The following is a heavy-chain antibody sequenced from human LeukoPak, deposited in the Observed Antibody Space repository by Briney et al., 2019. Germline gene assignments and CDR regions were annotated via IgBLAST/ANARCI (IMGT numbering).Heavy chain of an antibody. CDR1: GFTFGSYA. D-gene: IGHD5-18*01. V-gene: IGHV3-23*01. J-gene: IGHJ4*02. Sequence: PGGSLRLSCAASGFTFGSYAMSWVRQAPGKGLEWVSAISGSGGSTYYADSVKGRFTISRDNSKNTLYLQMNSLRAEDTAVYYCAKGQLWLNYFDYWGQGTLVTVSS. CDR3: AKGQLWLNYFDY. CDR2: ISGSGGST.